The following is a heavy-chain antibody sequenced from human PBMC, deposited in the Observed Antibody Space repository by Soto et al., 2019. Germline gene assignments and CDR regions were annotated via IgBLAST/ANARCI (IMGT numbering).Heavy chain of an antibody. J-gene: IGHJ4*02. D-gene: IGHD3-22*01. CDR2: ISYDGSDK. CDR1: GFTFSSYA. CDR3: ARLYYHDSSGYVHGQTGPDY. V-gene: IGHV3-30-3*01. Sequence: QVQVVESGGGVVQPGRSLRLSCVASGFTFSSYAMHWVRQAPGKGLEWVTVISYDGSDKYYADSVKGRFTISRDNSKNTVYLQMNSLRVEDTAVYYCARLYYHDSSGYVHGQTGPDYWGQGTLVTVSS.